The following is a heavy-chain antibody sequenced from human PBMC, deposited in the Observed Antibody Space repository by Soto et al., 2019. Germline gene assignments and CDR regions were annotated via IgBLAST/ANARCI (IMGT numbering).Heavy chain of an antibody. D-gene: IGHD3-3*01. CDR1: GDSMTRGSYY. CDR2: FYYTGST. V-gene: IGHV4-39*02. Sequence: QLQLQESGPGLVKPSETLSLTCVVSGDSMTRGSYYWAWIRQPPGKGLEWIGSFYYTGSTNYNPSLKSRVTVSADTSNYHFSLRLTSVTAADTAVYYCARRLDFCNGYFTAPMDVWGKGTTVAVSS. J-gene: IGHJ6*03. CDR3: ARRLDFCNGYFTAPMDV.